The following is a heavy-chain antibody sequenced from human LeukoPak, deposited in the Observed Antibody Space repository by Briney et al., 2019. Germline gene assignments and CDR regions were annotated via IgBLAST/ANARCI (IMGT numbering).Heavy chain of an antibody. D-gene: IGHD6-13*01. V-gene: IGHV3-7*05. J-gene: IGHJ4*02. CDR1: GFTFSSSW. Sequence: PGGSLRLSCAASGFTFSSSWVSWVRQAPGKGLEWVANIKQDGSEKYYVDSVKGRFTISRDNAKNSLYLQMNSLRAEDTAVYYCARRGTSSSWAHFDYWGQGTLVTVSS. CDR3: ARRGTSSSWAHFDY. CDR2: IKQDGSEK.